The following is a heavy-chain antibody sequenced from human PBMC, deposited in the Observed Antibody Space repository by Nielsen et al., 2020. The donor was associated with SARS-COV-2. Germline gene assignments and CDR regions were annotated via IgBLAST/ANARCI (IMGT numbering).Heavy chain of an antibody. CDR3: ARGPQDEEQLVLDYGMDV. CDR1: GFTFSSYW. Sequence: LKIPRAASGFTFSSYWMSWVRQAPGKGLEWVANIKQDGSEKYYVDSVKGRFTISRDNAKNSLYLQMNSLRAEDTAVYYCARGPQDEEQLVLDYGMDVWGQGTTVTVSS. CDR2: IKQDGSEK. D-gene: IGHD6-13*01. V-gene: IGHV3-7*01. J-gene: IGHJ6*02.